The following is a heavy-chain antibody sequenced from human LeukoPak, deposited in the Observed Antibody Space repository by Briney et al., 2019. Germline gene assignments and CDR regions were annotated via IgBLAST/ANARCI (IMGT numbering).Heavy chain of an antibody. CDR2: IYYSGST. CDR3: ARVDYYYYGMDV. CDR1: GGSLTNFF. Sequence: SETLSLTCTVSGGSLTNFFWSWIRQPPGKGLEWIGYIYYSGSTNYNPSLKSRVTISVDTSKNQFSLKLSSVTAADTAVYYCARVDYYYYGMDVWGQGTTVTVSS. V-gene: IGHV4-59*01. J-gene: IGHJ6*02.